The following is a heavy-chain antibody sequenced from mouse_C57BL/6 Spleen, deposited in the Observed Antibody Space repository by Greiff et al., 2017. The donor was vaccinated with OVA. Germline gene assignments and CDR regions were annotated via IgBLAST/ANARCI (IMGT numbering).Heavy chain of an antibody. D-gene: IGHD3-2*02. CDR3: ASAQATYFDY. J-gene: IGHJ2*01. Sequence: VQLQQPGAELVMPGASVKLSCKASGYTFTSYWMHWVKQRPGQGLEWIGEIDPSDSYPNYNQKFKGKSTLTVDKSSSTAYMQLSSLTSEDSAVYYCASAQATYFDYWGQGTTLTVSS. CDR2: IDPSDSYP. CDR1: GYTFTSYW. V-gene: IGHV1-69*01.